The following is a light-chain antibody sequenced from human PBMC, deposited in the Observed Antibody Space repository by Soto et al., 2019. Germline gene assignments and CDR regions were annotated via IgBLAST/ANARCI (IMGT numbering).Light chain of an antibody. J-gene: IGKJ2*01. V-gene: IGKV1-5*03. CDR3: QQYNSYPYT. CDR1: QSISSW. Sequence: DIQMTQSPSTLSASVGDRVTITCRASQSISSWLAWYQQKPGKAPKLLIYKASSLESGVPSRYSGSGSGTEFPRTISSLQPDDFATYSCQQYNSYPYTFGQGTKLEIK. CDR2: KAS.